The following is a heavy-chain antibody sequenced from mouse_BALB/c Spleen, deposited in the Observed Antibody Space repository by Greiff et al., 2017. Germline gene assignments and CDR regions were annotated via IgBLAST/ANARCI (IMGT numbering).Heavy chain of an antibody. CDR3: ARGSYDYYAMDY. CDR1: GFSLTSYG. Sequence: VKLVESGPGLVAPSQSLSITCTVSGFSLTSYGVHWVRQPPGKGLEWLGVIWAGGSTNYNSALMSRLSISKDNSKSQVFLKMNSLQTDETAMYYCARGSYDYYAMDYWGQGTSVTVSS. J-gene: IGHJ4*01. CDR2: IWAGGST. V-gene: IGHV2-9*02. D-gene: IGHD6-5*01.